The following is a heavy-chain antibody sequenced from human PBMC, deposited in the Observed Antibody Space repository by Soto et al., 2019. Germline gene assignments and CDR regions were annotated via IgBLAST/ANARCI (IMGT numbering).Heavy chain of an antibody. CDR2: VFYTCIT. V-gene: IGHV4-59*01. CDR1: GGSISSYY. D-gene: IGHD6-25*01. Sequence: QLHLQESGPGLVKPAETLSLTCSVSGGSISSYYWSWIRQRPAKGLDLICYVFYTCITKYNPSFKSRATISGDKSRNQFSLNLMSVTAADTAVYYCAKWGAAAGTTWGQGIRVNVSS. J-gene: IGHJ4*02. CDR3: AKWGAAAGTT.